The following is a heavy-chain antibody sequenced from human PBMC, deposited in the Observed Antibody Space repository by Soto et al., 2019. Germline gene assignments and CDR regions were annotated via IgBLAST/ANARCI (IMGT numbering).Heavy chain of an antibody. CDR3: ARTSETYGSGSYYRYYYYYYMDV. Sequence: SETLSLTCTVSGGSISSGGYYWSWIRQHPGKGLEWIGYIYYSGSTYYNPSLKSRVTISVDTSKNQFSLKLSSVTAADTAVYYCARTSETYGSGSYYRYYYYYYMDVWGKGTTVTVS. CDR2: IYYSGST. CDR1: GGSISSGGYY. J-gene: IGHJ6*03. V-gene: IGHV4-31*03. D-gene: IGHD3-10*01.